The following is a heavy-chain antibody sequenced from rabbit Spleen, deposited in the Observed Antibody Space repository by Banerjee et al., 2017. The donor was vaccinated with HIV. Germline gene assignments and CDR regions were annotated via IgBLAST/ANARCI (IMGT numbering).Heavy chain of an antibody. J-gene: IGHJ4*01. CDR3: ASETSSCGGIMACYFSL. Sequence: QSLEESGGDLVKPGASLTLTCTASGFSFSSRYYLCWVRQAPGKGLEWIACISSGSSADADYASWAKGRFAISKTSSTTVDLKMTSLTAADAATYFCASETSSCGGIMACYFSLWGPGTLVTVS. V-gene: IGHV1S40*01. CDR2: ISSGSSADA. CDR1: GFSFSSRYY. D-gene: IGHD4-1*01.